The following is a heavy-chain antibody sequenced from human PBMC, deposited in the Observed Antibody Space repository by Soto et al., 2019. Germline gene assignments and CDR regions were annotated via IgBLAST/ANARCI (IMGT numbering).Heavy chain of an antibody. J-gene: IGHJ6*02. D-gene: IGHD3-9*01. V-gene: IGHV4-61*01. CDR1: GGSVSSGSYH. CDR2: IYYSGST. CDR3: ARASRFTIFSAYYYDLDV. Sequence: SETLSLTCTVSGGSVSSGSYHWSWIRQPPGKGLEWIGYIYYSGSTNYNPSLKSRVTISVDTSKNQFSLKMSSVTAADTAVYFCARASRFTIFSAYYYDLDVWGQGTTVTVSS.